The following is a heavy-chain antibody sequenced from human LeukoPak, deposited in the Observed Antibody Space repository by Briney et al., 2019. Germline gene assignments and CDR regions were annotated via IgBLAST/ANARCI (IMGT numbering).Heavy chain of an antibody. Sequence: GASVKVSCKASGYTFTSYGISWVRQAPGQGLEWMGWISAYNGNTNYAQKLQGRVTMTTDTSTSTAYMELRSLRSDDTAVYYCARFFVIRSYYYGSGSRGAPPRDNWFDPWGQGTLVTVSS. V-gene: IGHV1-18*01. CDR3: ARFFVIRSYYYGSGSRGAPPRDNWFDP. CDR2: ISAYNGNT. D-gene: IGHD3-10*01. J-gene: IGHJ5*02. CDR1: GYTFTSYG.